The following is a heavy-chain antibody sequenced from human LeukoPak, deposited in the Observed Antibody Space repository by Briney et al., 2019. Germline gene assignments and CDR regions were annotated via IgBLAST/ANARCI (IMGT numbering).Heavy chain of an antibody. D-gene: IGHD6-6*01. V-gene: IGHV4-61*02. CDR2: IYTSGST. CDR1: GGSISSGSYY. CDR3: ARDKIRPRSYSSSWDI. Sequence: PSQTLSLTCTVSGGSISSGSYYWSWIRQPAGKGLEWIGRIYTSGSTNYNPSLKSRVTISVDTSKNQFSLKLSSVTAADTAVYYCARDKIRPRSYSSSWDIWGQGTMVTVSS. J-gene: IGHJ3*02.